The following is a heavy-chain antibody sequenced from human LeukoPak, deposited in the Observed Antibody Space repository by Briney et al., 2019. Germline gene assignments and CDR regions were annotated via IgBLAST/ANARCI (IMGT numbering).Heavy chain of an antibody. CDR1: AFTFLSFE. Sequence: GGSLRLSCAASAFTFLSFEMNWVRQAPGKGLEWVAYISSSGDKKDYADSVKGRFTVSRDNAKNPVYLQVNSLRVEDTALYFCARDGGGSAWAFDLWGQGTLVTVSS. J-gene: IGHJ4*02. CDR2: ISSSGDKK. CDR3: ARDGGGSAWAFDL. D-gene: IGHD2-15*01. V-gene: IGHV3-48*03.